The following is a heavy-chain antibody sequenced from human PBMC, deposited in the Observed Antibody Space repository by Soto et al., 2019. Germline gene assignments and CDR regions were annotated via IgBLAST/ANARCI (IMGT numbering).Heavy chain of an antibody. D-gene: IGHD5-18*01. V-gene: IGHV4-59*01. CDR1: GGSISNYY. CDR3: KTDRGYSNWFDP. CDR2: VYYSGST. J-gene: IGHJ5*02. Sequence: WETLSLTCTVSGGSISNYYWSWIRQPPGKALEWIGFVYYSGSTHYNPSFRSRVSISVDTSKNQFSLKLSSVTAADTATYYCKTDRGYSNWFDPWGQGTLVTVSS.